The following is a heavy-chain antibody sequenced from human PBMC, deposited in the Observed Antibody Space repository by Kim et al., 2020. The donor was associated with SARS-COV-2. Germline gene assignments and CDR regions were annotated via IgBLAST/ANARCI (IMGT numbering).Heavy chain of an antibody. Sequence: SETLSLTCTVSGCSISSSSYYWGWIRQPPGKGLEWIGSIYYSGSTYYTPSLKIRVTISVDTSKNQFPLKLISGTAADTAVYYCARHFGVVVLGIPVAAPGGMDVWGQGTTVTVSS. CDR1: GCSISSSSYY. J-gene: IGHJ6*02. CDR2: IYYSGST. V-gene: IGHV4-39*01. CDR3: ARHFGVVVLGIPVAAPGGMDV. D-gene: IGHD6-19*01.